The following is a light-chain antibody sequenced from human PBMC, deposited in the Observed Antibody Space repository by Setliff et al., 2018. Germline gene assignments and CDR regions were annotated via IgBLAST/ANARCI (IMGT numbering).Light chain of an antibody. Sequence: QSALTQPPSASGTPGQRVTISSSGSSSNIGSNTVNWYQQLPGTAPKLLIYSNNQRPSGVPDRFSGSKSGTSASLAISGLQSEDEADYYCAAWDDSLNAVVFGGGTKGTV. CDR1: SSNIGSNT. J-gene: IGLJ2*01. CDR3: AAWDDSLNAVV. CDR2: SNN. V-gene: IGLV1-44*01.